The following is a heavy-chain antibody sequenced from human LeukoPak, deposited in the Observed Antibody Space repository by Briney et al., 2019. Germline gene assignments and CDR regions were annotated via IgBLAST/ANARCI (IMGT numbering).Heavy chain of an antibody. CDR1: GFTFSSYV. V-gene: IGHV3-30*02. D-gene: IGHD5-18*01. J-gene: IGHJ4*02. Sequence: PGGSLRLSCAASGFTFSSYVMHWVRQAPGKGLEWVAVIRYDGSNKYYADSVKGRFTISRDNSKNTLYLQMNSLRAEDTAVYYCAKDPRDHSYGWSWRYFDYWGQGTLVTVSS. CDR3: AKDPRDHSYGWSWRYFDY. CDR2: IRYDGSNK.